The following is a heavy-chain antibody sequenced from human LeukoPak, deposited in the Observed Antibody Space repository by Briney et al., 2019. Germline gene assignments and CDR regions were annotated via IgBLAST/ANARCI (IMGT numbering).Heavy chain of an antibody. V-gene: IGHV3-33*01. CDR2: IWYDGSNK. Sequence: GGSLRLSCAASGFTFSSYGMHWVRQAPGKGLEWVAVIWYDGSNKYYADSVKGRFTISRDNSKNTLYLQMNSLRAEDTAVYYCARGYPNYDSSGYRLDVWGQGTTVTVSS. D-gene: IGHD3-22*01. J-gene: IGHJ6*02. CDR3: ARGYPNYDSSGYRLDV. CDR1: GFTFSSYG.